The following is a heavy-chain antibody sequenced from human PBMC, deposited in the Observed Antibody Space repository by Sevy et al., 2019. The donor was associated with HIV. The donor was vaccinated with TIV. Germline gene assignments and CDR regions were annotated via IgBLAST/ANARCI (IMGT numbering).Heavy chain of an antibody. CDR2: IKQDGREK. D-gene: IGHD1-20*01. CDR1: GFTFSSFF. J-gene: IGHJ6*02. CDR3: ARDLTAPYYYYGMDV. V-gene: IGHV3-7*01. Sequence: GGSLRLSCAASGFTFSSFFMSWVRQAPGKGLEWVANIKQDGREKYYVDSVKGRFTISRYNARNSVYLQMNSLRAEDTGVYYCARDLTAPYYYYGMDVWGQGTMVTVSS.